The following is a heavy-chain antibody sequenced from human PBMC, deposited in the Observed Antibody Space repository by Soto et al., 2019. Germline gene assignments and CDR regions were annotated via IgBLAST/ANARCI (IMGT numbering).Heavy chain of an antibody. J-gene: IGHJ6*02. V-gene: IGHV1-8*01. CDR1: GYTFTSYD. CDR3: ARWPDGYYYYGMDV. CDR2: MNPNSGNT. Sequence: QVQLVQSGAEVKKPGASVKVSCKASGYTFTSYDINWVRQATGQGLEWMGWMNPNSGNTGYAQKLQSTVNMTRNTSIRTAYMELSSLRSEDTAVYYCARWPDGYYYYGMDVWGQGTTVTVSS.